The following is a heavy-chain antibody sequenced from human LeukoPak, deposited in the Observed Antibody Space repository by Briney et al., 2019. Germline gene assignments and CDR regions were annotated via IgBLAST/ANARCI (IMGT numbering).Heavy chain of an antibody. Sequence: PGRSLRLSCAASGFTFSTYWMHSVRQAPGKGLVWVSRIASDGSTVYADSVKGRFTISRDKAKDTVYLQMNSLRVEDTAVYYCIGSGGWPGYWGQGTLVTVSS. CDR2: IASDGST. J-gene: IGHJ4*02. CDR1: GFTFSTYW. CDR3: IGSGGWPGY. V-gene: IGHV3-74*01. D-gene: IGHD1-26*01.